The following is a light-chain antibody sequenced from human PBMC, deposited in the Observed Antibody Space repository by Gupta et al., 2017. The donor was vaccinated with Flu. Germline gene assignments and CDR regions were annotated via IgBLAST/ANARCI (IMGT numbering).Light chain of an antibody. V-gene: IGKV2-28*01. J-gene: IGKJ1*01. CDR3: MQALQTPWT. Sequence: DIVMTQSPLSLPVPPGDRASISCRSSQSLLHSNGYNYLDWYLQKPGQSPQLLIYLGSSRASGVPDRFSGSGSGTDFTLKISRVEAEDVGVYYCMQALQTPWTFGQGTKVEIK. CDR1: QSLLHSNGYNY. CDR2: LGS.